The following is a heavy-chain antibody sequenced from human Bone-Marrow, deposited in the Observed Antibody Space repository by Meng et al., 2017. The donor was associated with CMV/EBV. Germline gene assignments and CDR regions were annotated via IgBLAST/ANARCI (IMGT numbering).Heavy chain of an antibody. J-gene: IGHJ6*02. CDR3: IIESSSSSPYYYYGMDV. V-gene: IGHV1-69*05. D-gene: IGHD6-6*01. CDR1: GYTFTYRY. CDR2: IIPIFGTA. Sequence: SVKVSCKASGYTFTYRYLHWVRQAPGQALEWMGGIIPIFGTANYAQKFQGRVTITTDESTSTAYMELSSLRSEDTAVYYCIIESSSSSPYYYYGMDVWGQGTTVTVSS.